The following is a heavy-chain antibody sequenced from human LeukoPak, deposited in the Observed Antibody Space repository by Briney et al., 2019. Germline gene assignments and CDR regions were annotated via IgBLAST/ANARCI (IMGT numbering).Heavy chain of an antibody. CDR3: ARGLTWRAGGDNCDFDY. J-gene: IGHJ4*02. CDR2: ISRDSIN. D-gene: IGHD5-24*01. Sequence: GGSLRLPCATSGFTLSDYNINWVRQAPGKGLEWVASISRDSINTYGDSVKGRFTISRDNAMRSVHLQMNSLRDEDTAVYYCARGLTWRAGGDNCDFDYCRQGALVIVSS. V-gene: IGHV3-69-1*01. CDR1: GFTLSDYN.